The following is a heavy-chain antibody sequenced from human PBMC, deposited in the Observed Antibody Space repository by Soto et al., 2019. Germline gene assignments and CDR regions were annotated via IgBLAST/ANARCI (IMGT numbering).Heavy chain of an antibody. Sequence: QITLKESGPTLVKPTQTLTLTCTFSGFSLSTSGVGVGWIRQPPGKALEWLALIYWDDDKRYSPSLKSRLTITNDTTKNMVVLTTTNTDPVDTATHYCAHITGYDSSGYPYYFDYWGQGTLVTVSS. V-gene: IGHV2-5*02. CDR1: GFSLSTSGVG. CDR3: AHITGYDSSGYPYYFDY. J-gene: IGHJ4*02. CDR2: IYWDDDK. D-gene: IGHD3-22*01.